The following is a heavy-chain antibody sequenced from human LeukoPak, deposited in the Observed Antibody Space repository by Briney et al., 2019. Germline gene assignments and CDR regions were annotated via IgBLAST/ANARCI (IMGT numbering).Heavy chain of an antibody. Sequence: QPGGSLRLSCAASGFTFSSFEMNWVRQAPGKGLEWLSYISGSGSIIFYADSVKGRFTTSRDNAQNSLYLQMNSLRAEDTAVYYCARDLMLGSGSYHVHYYYYAKDVWGQGTTVTVSS. CDR3: ARDLMLGSGSYHVHYYYYAKDV. D-gene: IGHD3-10*01. CDR2: ISGSGSII. J-gene: IGHJ6*02. CDR1: GFTFSSFE. V-gene: IGHV3-48*03.